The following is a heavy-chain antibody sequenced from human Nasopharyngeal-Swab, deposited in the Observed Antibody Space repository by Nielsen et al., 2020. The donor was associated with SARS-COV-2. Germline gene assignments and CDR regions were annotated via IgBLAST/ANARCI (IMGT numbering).Heavy chain of an antibody. CDR1: RFTFSSYS. CDR3: ARGVGSIVVVPAAISGTWFDP. D-gene: IGHD2-2*01. Sequence: GGSLRLSCAASRFTFSSYSMNWVRQAPGKGLEWVSSISSSSSYIYYADSVKGRFTISRDNAKNSLYLQMNSLTAEDTAVYYCARGVGSIVVVPAAISGTWFDPWGQGTLVTVSS. CDR2: ISSSSSYI. J-gene: IGHJ5*02. V-gene: IGHV3-21*01.